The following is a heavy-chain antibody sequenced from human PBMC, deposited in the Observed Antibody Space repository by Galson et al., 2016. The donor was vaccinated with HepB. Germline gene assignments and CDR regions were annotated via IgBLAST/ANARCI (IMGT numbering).Heavy chain of an antibody. V-gene: IGHV3-33*01. CDR2: VWYDGVKT. CDR3: VRGDVYIPGDV. D-gene: IGHD5-24*01. J-gene: IGHJ6*02. CDR1: DDFRFSSYN. Sequence: SLRLSCAASDDFRFSSYNMVWVRQRPGKGLEWVAVVWYDGVKTFYADSVRGRFTISRDNSGNSLSLQTTSLRAEDSGVYYCVRGDVYIPGDVWGQGTTVTVSS.